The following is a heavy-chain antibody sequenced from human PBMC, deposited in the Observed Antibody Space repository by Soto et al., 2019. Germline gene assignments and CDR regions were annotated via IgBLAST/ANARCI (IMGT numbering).Heavy chain of an antibody. CDR2: INAGNGNT. V-gene: IGHV1-3*01. J-gene: IGHJ4*02. D-gene: IGHD6-19*01. CDR3: ARVGQWLVRGPDYFGY. Sequence: ASVKVSCKASGYTFTSYAMHWVRQAPGQRLEWMGWINAGNGNTKYSQKFQGRVTITRDTSASTAYMELSSLRSEDTAVYYCARVGQWLVRGPDYFGYWGQGTLVTVSS. CDR1: GYTFTSYA.